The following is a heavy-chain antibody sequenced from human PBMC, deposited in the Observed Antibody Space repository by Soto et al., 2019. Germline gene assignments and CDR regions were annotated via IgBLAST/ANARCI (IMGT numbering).Heavy chain of an antibody. V-gene: IGHV1-69*06. CDR1: GGTFSSYA. Sequence: SVKVSCKASGGTFSSYAISWVRQAPGQGLEWMGGIIPIFGTANYAQKFQGRVTITADKSTSTAYMELSSLRSEDTAVYYCARDSGSVYYDSSGYHAPYYYYYGMDVWG. CDR3: ARDSGSVYYDSSGYHAPYYYYYGMDV. J-gene: IGHJ6*02. CDR2: IIPIFGTA. D-gene: IGHD3-22*01.